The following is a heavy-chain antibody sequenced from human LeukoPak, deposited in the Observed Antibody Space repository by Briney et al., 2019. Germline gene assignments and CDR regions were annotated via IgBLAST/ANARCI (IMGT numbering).Heavy chain of an antibody. CDR2: TYQRSKWYN. J-gene: IGHJ4*02. CDR1: GDSVSINSAA. D-gene: IGHD6-19*01. V-gene: IGHV6-1*01. Sequence: SQTLSLTCAISGDSVSINSAAWNWIRLSPSRGLEWLGRTYQRSKWYNDYAVSVKSRITINPDISKNQFSLQLNSVTPEDTAVYYYARSPSPYSSGWYFDYWGQGTLVTVSS. CDR3: ARSPSPYSSGWYFDY.